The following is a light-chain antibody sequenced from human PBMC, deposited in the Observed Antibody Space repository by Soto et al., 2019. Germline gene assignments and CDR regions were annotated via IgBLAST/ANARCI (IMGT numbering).Light chain of an antibody. CDR2: DAS. V-gene: IGKV1-33*01. CDR3: QQYDNLLAPT. J-gene: IGKJ4*01. CDR1: QDINSY. Sequence: IQLTQSPCPLCASVGDRVTITCQASQDINSYLNWFQQKPGKAPKLLIFDASNLQTGVPSRFSGSGSGTDFTFTISGLQPEDFATYFCQQYDNLLAPTFGGGTKVDI.